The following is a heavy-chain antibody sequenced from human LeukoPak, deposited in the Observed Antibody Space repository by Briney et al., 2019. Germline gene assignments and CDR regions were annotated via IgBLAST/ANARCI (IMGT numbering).Heavy chain of an antibody. D-gene: IGHD3-10*01. CDR2: IWYDGSNK. J-gene: IGHJ4*02. Sequence: GGSLRLSCAASGFTFSSYGMHWVRQAPGKGLEWVAVIWYDGSNKYYADSVKGRFTISRDNSKNTLYLQMNSLRAEDTAVYYCAREGPQEYYYGSGSPDYWGQGTLVTVSS. CDR1: GFTFSSYG. CDR3: AREGPQEYYYGSGSPDY. V-gene: IGHV3-33*01.